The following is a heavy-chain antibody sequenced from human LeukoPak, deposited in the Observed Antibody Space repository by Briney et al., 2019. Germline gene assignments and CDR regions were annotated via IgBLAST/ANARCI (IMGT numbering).Heavy chain of an antibody. Sequence: SETLSLTCTVSGGSISSYYWSWIRQPPGKGLEWIGTIYYSGSTYYNPSLKSRVTMSVDTSKNQFSLKLSSVTAADTAVYYCARQWELLHPFVYWGQGTLVTVSS. J-gene: IGHJ4*02. CDR3: ARQWELLHPFVY. CDR2: IYYSGST. V-gene: IGHV4-59*04. CDR1: GGSISSYY. D-gene: IGHD1-26*01.